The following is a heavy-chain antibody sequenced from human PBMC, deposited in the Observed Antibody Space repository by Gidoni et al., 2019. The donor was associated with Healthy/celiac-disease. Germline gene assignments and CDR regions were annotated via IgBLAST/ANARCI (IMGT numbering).Heavy chain of an antibody. J-gene: IGHJ4*02. CDR1: GGTFSSYP. CDR3: ASNGGIEAAGPPGNY. CDR2: IIPICGTA. D-gene: IGHD6-25*01. Sequence: QVQLVQSGAEVKKPGSSVKVSCKASGGTFSSYPINWVRQAPGQGLEWMGGIIPICGTANYAQKFQGRVTITADKSTSTAYMELSSLRSEDTAVYYCASNGGIEAAGPPGNYWGQGTLVTVSS. V-gene: IGHV1-69*06.